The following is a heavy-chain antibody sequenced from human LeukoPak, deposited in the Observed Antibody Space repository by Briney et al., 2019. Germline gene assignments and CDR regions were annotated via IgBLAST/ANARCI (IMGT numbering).Heavy chain of an antibody. D-gene: IGHD5-18*01. CDR3: ASTPGYSYGNDAFDM. CDR2: TRNKANSYTT. CDR1: GFTFINAW. Sequence: GGSLRLSCAASGFTFINAWMAWVRQAPGKGLEWVGLTRNKANSYTTEYAASVKGRFTISRDDSKNSLYLQMNSLKTEDTAVYYCASTPGYSYGNDAFDMWGQGTMVTVSS. J-gene: IGHJ3*02. V-gene: IGHV3-72*01.